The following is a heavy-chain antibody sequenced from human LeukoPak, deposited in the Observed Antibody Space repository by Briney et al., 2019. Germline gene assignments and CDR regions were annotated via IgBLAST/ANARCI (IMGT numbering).Heavy chain of an antibody. CDR3: AREWAGN. CDR1: GGSISSYY. CDR2: INHSGST. V-gene: IGHV4-34*01. J-gene: IGHJ4*02. Sequence: SETLSLTCTVSGGSISSYYWSWIRQPPGKGLEWIGEINHSGSTNYNPSLKSRVTISVDTSKNQFSLKLSSVTAADTAVYYCAREWAGNWGQGTLVTVSS. D-gene: IGHD1-26*01.